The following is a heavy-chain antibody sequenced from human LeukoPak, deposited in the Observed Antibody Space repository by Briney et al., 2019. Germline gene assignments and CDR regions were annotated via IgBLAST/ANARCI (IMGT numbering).Heavy chain of an antibody. V-gene: IGHV4-39*01. CDR3: ARRGDAWEILYSFDV. D-gene: IGHD2-15*01. Sequence: PSETLSLTCTVSGASLARDMYHWGRVRQSPGKGLEWLGTIYYDGSTFYSPSFKSRGTITINASKKQLSLNLASVTAADTAVYYCARRGDAWEILYSFDVWGQGTAVIVSS. J-gene: IGHJ3*01. CDR1: GASLARDMYH. CDR2: IYYDGST.